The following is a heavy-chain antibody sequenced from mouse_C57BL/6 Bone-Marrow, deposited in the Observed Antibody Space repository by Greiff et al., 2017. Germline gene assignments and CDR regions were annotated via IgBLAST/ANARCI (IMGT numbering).Heavy chain of an antibody. CDR1: GFNIKDDY. V-gene: IGHV14-4*01. CDR3: TTVVHY. Sequence: VPVKQSGAELVRPGASVKLSCTASGFNIKDDYMHWVKQRPEQGLEWIGWIDPENGDTEYASKFQGKATITADTSSNTAYLQLSSLTSEDTAVYYCTTVVHYWGQGTTLTVSS. D-gene: IGHD1-1*01. CDR2: IDPENGDT. J-gene: IGHJ2*01.